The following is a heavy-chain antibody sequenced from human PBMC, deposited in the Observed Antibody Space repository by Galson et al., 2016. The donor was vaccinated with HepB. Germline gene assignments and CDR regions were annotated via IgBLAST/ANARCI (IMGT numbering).Heavy chain of an antibody. CDR3: VRLDYSYCFVF. D-gene: IGHD4-11*01. V-gene: IGHV3-7*03. Sequence: SLRLSCAASGFTFSNYWMSWVRQAPGKGLEWVANIHKDGGEKYHVDSVGGRFTISRDNAKNSLHLQMNSLRVEDTAVYYCVRLDYSYCFVFWGQGALVTVSS. CDR2: IHKDGGEK. CDR1: GFTFSNYW. J-gene: IGHJ4*02.